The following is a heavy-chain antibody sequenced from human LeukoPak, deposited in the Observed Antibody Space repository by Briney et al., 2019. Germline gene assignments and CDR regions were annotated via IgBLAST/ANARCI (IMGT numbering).Heavy chain of an antibody. V-gene: IGHV3-74*01. J-gene: IGHJ4*02. CDR3: ARESSSSWYYFDY. CDR1: GFTFSSYW. Sequence: GGSLRLSCAASGFTFSSYWMHWVRQAPGKGLVWVSRIYSDGSSTSYADSVKGRFTISRDNAKNTLYLQMNSLRAEDTAVYYCARESSSSWYYFDYWGQGTLVTVSS. D-gene: IGHD6-13*01. CDR2: IYSDGSST.